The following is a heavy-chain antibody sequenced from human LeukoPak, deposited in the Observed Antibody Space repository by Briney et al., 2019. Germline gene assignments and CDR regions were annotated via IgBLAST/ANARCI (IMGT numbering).Heavy chain of an antibody. D-gene: IGHD3-3*01. J-gene: IGHJ6*02. Sequence: GGSLRLSCAASGFTVSNNYMIWVRQAPGKGLEWVSLIYSGGSTYYADSVKGRFTISRDNSKNTLYLQMNSLRAEDTAVYYCARELRFLEWLPYYYYYYGMDVWGQGTTVTVSS. CDR1: GFTVSNNY. V-gene: IGHV3-53*05. CDR3: ARELRFLEWLPYYYYYYGMDV. CDR2: IYSGGST.